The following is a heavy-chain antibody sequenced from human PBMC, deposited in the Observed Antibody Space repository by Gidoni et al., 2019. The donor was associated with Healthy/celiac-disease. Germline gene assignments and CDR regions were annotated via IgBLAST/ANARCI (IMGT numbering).Heavy chain of an antibody. CDR3: ARGIRDFWSGYYPDYYYGMDV. CDR2: IYSGGST. J-gene: IGHJ6*02. D-gene: IGHD3-3*01. V-gene: IGHV3-66*01. CDR1: GFTVSSNY. Sequence: EVQLVESGGGLVQPGGSLSLSCAASGFTVSSNYMSWVRQAPGTGLEWVSVIYSGGSTYYAVSVEVRFTISRDNSKNTLYLKMNSLRAEDTAVYYCARGIRDFWSGYYPDYYYGMDVWGQGTTVTVSS.